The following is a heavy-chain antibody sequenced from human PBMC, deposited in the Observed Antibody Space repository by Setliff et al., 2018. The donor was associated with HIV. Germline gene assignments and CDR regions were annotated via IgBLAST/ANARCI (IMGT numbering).Heavy chain of an antibody. CDR1: GGSITSGNYF. J-gene: IGHJ4*02. V-gene: IGHV4-61*09. D-gene: IGHD6-19*01. CDR3: ASRTEAGY. CDR2: MYTDGST. Sequence: SETLSLTCTVSGGSITSGNYFWSWIRQPAGKGLEWIGHMYTDGSTNYNPSLKSRVTISLDTSKNQFSLKLSSVTAADTAVYYCASRTEAGYWGQGTLVTVSS.